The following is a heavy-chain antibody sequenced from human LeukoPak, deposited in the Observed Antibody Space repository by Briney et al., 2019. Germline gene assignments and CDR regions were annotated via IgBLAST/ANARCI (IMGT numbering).Heavy chain of an antibody. D-gene: IGHD1-26*01. CDR3: ARCEVGSTSGGYYYYMDV. CDR1: GGSISSYY. CDR2: IYTSGGT. Sequence: PSETLSLTCTVSGGSISSYYWSWIRQPAGKGLEWIGRIYTSGGTNYNPSLKSRVTMSVDTSKNQFSLKPSSVTAADTAVYYCARCEVGSTSGGYYYYMDVWGKGTTVTVSS. J-gene: IGHJ6*03. V-gene: IGHV4-4*07.